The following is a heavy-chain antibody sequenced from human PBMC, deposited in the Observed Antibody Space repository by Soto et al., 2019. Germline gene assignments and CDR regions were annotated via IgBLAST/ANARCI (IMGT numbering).Heavy chain of an antibody. Sequence: GGSLRLSCAASGFTFSSYGMHWVRQAPGKGLEWVAVISYDGSNKYYADSVKGRFTISRDNSKNTLYLQMNSLRAEDTAAYYCAKDQGRGYFDYWGQGTLVTVSS. D-gene: IGHD3-10*01. V-gene: IGHV3-30*18. CDR3: AKDQGRGYFDY. CDR2: ISYDGSNK. J-gene: IGHJ4*02. CDR1: GFTFSSYG.